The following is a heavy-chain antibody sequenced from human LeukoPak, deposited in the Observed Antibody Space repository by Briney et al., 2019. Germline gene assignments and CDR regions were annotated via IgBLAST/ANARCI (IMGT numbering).Heavy chain of an antibody. CDR2: SSWIEGHT. J-gene: IGHJ4*02. V-gene: IGHV3-43*01. Sequence: GGSLRLSCAVSGFNFDDFALHWVRQVPGKGMQWVAFSSWIEGHTDYLDSVKGRFTISRDNSKNSLTLQMNSLRTEDSALYYCVRSRAASLGYFDFWGQGTLVTVSS. D-gene: IGHD6-25*01. CDR1: GFNFDDFA. CDR3: VRSRAASLGYFDF.